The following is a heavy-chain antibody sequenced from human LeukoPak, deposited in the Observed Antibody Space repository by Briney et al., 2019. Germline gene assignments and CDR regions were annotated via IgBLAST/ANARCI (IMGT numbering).Heavy chain of an antibody. D-gene: IGHD2-15*01. CDR2: IYYSGST. CDR3: AREELLRAPRLDY. CDR1: GGPISSGDYY. J-gene: IGHJ4*02. V-gene: IGHV4-30-4*08. Sequence: PSETLSLTCTVSGGPISSGDYYWSWIRQPPGKGLEWIGYIYYSGSTYYNPSLKSRVTISVDTSKNQFSLKLSSVTAADTAVYYCAREELLRAPRLDYWGQGTLVTVSS.